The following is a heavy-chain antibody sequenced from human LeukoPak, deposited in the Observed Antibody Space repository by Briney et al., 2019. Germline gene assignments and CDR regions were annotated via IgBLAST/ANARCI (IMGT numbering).Heavy chain of an antibody. J-gene: IGHJ4*02. V-gene: IGHV4-59*08. CDR1: VGSISRYY. D-gene: IGHD5-18*01. CDR2: FYYSGST. CDR3: ARQLWNYFDY. Sequence: SETQSLTCTVCVGSISRYYWSWIPQPPGRALVRIGYFYYSGSTNLNLSLKGRVTKSEDTPKNQFYLKLSCLNAAVPAVYFCARQLWNYFDYWGQGTLVTVSS.